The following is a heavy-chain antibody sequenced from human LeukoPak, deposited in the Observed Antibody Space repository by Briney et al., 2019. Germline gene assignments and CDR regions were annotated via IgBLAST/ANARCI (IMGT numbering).Heavy chain of an antibody. CDR2: IYYSGSN. D-gene: IGHD3-16*01. J-gene: IGHJ4*02. V-gene: IGHV4-39*01. CDR3: APFLLRGAYFDY. Sequence: SETVSLTCNASGGTISSSSYYWGWIRQPPGKGLEWVGSIYYSGSNYYNPSLKSRVPRSVDTSKSQFSLMLSSVTAADTAVYYCAPFLLRGAYFDYWGQGTLVTVSS. CDR1: GGTISSSSYY.